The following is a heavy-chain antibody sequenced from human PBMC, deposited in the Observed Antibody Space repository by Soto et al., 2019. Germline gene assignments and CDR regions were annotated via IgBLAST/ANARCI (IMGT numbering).Heavy chain of an antibody. J-gene: IGHJ4*02. D-gene: IGHD3-10*01. CDR1: GFTFSSYI. CDR2: ISGCGGST. CDR3: AKYGSGNYYDY. V-gene: IGHV3-23*01. Sequence: EVQLLESGGGLAQPGGSLRLSCAASGFTFSSYIMTWVRQAPGKGLEWLSTISGCGGSTYYADSVKGRFTISRDNSRDTLYLQMNTLRAEDTAVYYCAKYGSGNYYDYWGQGTLVTVSS.